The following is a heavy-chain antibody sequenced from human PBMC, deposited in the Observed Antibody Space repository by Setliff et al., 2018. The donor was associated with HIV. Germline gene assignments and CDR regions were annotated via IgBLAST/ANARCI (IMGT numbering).Heavy chain of an antibody. CDR2: INHSGST. J-gene: IGHJ6*03. CDR3: ARVSSGTYFSEFYHYMDV. CDR1: GGSFSVYY. D-gene: IGHD1-26*01. Sequence: SETLSLTCAVYGGSFSVYYWNWIRQPPGKGLEWIGEINHSGSTNYNPSLKSRVTISVDTSKNQFSLKLSSVTAADTAVYYCARVSSGTYFSEFYHYMDVWGKGTVVTVSS. V-gene: IGHV4-34*01.